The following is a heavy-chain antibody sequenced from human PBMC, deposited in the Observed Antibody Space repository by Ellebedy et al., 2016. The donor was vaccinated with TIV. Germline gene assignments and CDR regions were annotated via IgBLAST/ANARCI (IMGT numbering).Heavy chain of an antibody. CDR2: IIRNTGVT. D-gene: IGHD2-21*02. V-gene: IGHV3-9*01. Sequence: SLKISCAASGFTFDDYAMHWVRQVPGKGLEWVAGIIRNTGVTGYADSVKGRFTISRDSTKRTVDLQMRSVRAEDTAVYFCAKDRTSGDGYWVFDSWGQGTMVSVSS. CDR1: GFTFDDYA. J-gene: IGHJ4*02. CDR3: AKDRTSGDGYWVFDS.